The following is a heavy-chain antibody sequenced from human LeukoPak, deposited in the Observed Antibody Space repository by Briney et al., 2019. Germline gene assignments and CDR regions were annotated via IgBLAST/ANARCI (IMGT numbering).Heavy chain of an antibody. J-gene: IGHJ5*02. CDR3: ASGPRKYYYGSGSPNWFDP. CDR2: IYHSGST. Sequence: SETLSLTCAVSGGSISSSNWWSWVRQPPGKGLEWIGEIYHSGSTNYNPSLKSRVTISVDKSKNQFSLKLSSVTAADTAVYYCASGPRKYYYGSGSPNWFDPWGQGTLVTVSS. D-gene: IGHD3-10*01. V-gene: IGHV4-4*02. CDR1: GGSISSSNW.